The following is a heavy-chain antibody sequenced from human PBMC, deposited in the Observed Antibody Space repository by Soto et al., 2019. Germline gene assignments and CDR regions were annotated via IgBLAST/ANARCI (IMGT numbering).Heavy chain of an antibody. Sequence: QVQLVESGEGVVQPGRSLRLSSAASGFTFSSYAMHWVRKAPGKGLEWVAVISYDGSNKYYADSVKGRFTISRDNSKNTLYLQMNSLRAEDTAVYYCARGMAGLLWFGNYFDYWGQGTLVTVSS. CDR2: ISYDGSNK. D-gene: IGHD3-10*01. CDR1: GFTFSSYA. CDR3: ARGMAGLLWFGNYFDY. J-gene: IGHJ4*02. V-gene: IGHV3-30-3*01.